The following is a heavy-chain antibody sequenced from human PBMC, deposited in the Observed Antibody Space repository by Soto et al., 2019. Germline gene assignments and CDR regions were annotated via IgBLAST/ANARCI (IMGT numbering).Heavy chain of an antibody. CDR2: IYYSGST. J-gene: IGHJ4*02. Sequence: NPSETLSLTCTVSGGSISSGGYYWSWIRQHPGKGLEWIGYIYYSGSTYYNPSLKSRVTISVDTSKNQFSLKLSSVTAADTAVYYCARVQYSSLKYYFDYWGQGTLVTVSS. CDR3: ARVQYSSLKYYFDY. CDR1: GGSISSGGYY. V-gene: IGHV4-31*03. D-gene: IGHD6-6*01.